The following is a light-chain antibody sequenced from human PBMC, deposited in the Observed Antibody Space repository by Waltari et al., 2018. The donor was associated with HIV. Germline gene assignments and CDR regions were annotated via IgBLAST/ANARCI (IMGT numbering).Light chain of an antibody. CDR3: MQYYSPPLT. Sequence: DIVMTQTPPSLGVSLGERVTINCKSSQSVFYNSNSQNYLAWFQQKPRQPPNLLSYHASTRESGVPDRFSGSGSGIHFSLTITSLQAEDLAIYYCMQYYSPPLTFGGGTRVDI. V-gene: IGKV4-1*01. J-gene: IGKJ4*01. CDR1: QSVFYNSNSQNY. CDR2: HAS.